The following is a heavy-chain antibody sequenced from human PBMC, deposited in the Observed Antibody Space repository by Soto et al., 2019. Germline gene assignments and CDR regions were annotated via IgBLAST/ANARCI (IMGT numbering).Heavy chain of an antibody. D-gene: IGHD2-15*01. CDR3: ARDGWQLSSLIYSYGMDV. CDR1: GYTFTSYY. CDR2: INPSGGST. Sequence: QVQLVQSGAEVKKPGASVKVSCKASGYTFTSYYMHWVRQAPGQGLGWMGIINPSGGSTSYAQKFQGRVTMTRDTSTSTVYMELSSLRSEDTAVYYCARDGWQLSSLIYSYGMDVWGQGTTVTVSS. J-gene: IGHJ6*02. V-gene: IGHV1-46*01.